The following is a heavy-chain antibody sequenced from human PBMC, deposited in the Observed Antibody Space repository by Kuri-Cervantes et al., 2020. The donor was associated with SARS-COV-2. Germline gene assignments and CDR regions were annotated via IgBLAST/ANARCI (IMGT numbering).Heavy chain of an antibody. Sequence: GESLKISCAASGFTFSSYEMNWVRQAPGKGLEWVSSISSSSSYIYYADSVKGRFTISRDNAKNSLYLQMNSLRAEDRAVYYCARELGGGSVWGQGTLVTVSS. CDR2: ISSSSSYI. V-gene: IGHV3-21*01. CDR1: GFTFSSYE. D-gene: IGHD2-15*01. J-gene: IGHJ4*02. CDR3: ARELGGGSV.